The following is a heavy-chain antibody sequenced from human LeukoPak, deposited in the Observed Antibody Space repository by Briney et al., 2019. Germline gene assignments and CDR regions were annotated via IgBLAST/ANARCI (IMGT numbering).Heavy chain of an antibody. CDR2: INEDGSQK. V-gene: IGHV3-7*04. Sequence: PGGSLRLSCAASGFTFGTYWMSWVRQAPGKGLEWVANINEDGSQKDYLDSVKGRFTISRDNAKDSLYLQMSSLRAEDAAIYYCVRDIDHWCQGTLVTVSS. CDR1: GFTFGTYW. J-gene: IGHJ4*02. CDR3: VRDIDH.